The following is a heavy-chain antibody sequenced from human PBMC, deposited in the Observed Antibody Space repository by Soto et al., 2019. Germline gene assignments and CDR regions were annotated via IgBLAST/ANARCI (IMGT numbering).Heavy chain of an antibody. J-gene: IGHJ3*01. V-gene: IGHV1-69*01. CDR3: ARAVYCGDDCYPDDAFDV. Sequence: QVQLVQSGAEVKKPGSSVKVSCKASGGTFSNYAISWVRQAPGQGLEWMGGITPLFGTANYAQKFQGRVTITADESTNTASMELSSLRSEDAGVYYCARAVYCGDDCYPDDAFDVWGQGTMVTVSS. CDR1: GGTFSNYA. D-gene: IGHD2-21*02. CDR2: ITPLFGTA.